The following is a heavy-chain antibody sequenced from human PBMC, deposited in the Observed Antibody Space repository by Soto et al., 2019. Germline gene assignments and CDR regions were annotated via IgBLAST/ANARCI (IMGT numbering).Heavy chain of an antibody. J-gene: IGHJ5*02. CDR1: DDFLSRARYY. CDR2: IYYSGST. Sequence: TSENQSLTCTLSDDFLSRARYYWGRIRQPPGKGLEWIATIYYSGSTYYNPSLKSRVTISVDTSKNQFSLKLSSVTAADTAVYYCARHDYYDSSGYYPYYPWGQGTLVTVSS. CDR3: ARHDYYDSSGYYPYYP. V-gene: IGHV4-39*01. D-gene: IGHD3-22*01.